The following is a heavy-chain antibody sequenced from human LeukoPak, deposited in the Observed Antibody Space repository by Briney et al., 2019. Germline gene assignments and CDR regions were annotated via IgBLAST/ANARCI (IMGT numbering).Heavy chain of an antibody. D-gene: IGHD5/OR15-5a*01. V-gene: IGHV1-18*01. CDR3: TRDIGVSKFDY. Sequence: GASVKVSCKASGYTFTKYGITWVRQAPGQGPEGMGWISGYNGKTEYGQKFQGRVTMTTDTSTSTAYMEVRGLTSDDAAVYYCTRDIGVSKFDYWGQGTLVTVSS. CDR2: ISGYNGKT. J-gene: IGHJ4*02. CDR1: GYTFTKYG.